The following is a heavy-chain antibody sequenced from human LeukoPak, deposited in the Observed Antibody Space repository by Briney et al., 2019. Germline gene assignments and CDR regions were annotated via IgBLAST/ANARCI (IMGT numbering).Heavy chain of an antibody. V-gene: IGHV3-30-3*01. Sequence: GRSLRLSCVDSGFTFGNHAMHWVRQAPDKGLEWVAVISYEGSDKHYTDSVKGRFTISRDNSKKTLYLQMNSLRTEDTALYYCTREGSGRLIDYWGQGTLVTVSS. D-gene: IGHD3-22*01. CDR2: ISYEGSDK. CDR3: TREGSGRLIDY. J-gene: IGHJ4*02. CDR1: GFTFGNHA.